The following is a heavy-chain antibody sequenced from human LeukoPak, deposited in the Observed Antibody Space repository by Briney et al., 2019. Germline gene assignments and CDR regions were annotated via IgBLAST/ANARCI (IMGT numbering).Heavy chain of an antibody. CDR2: FDPEGGET. Sequence: ASVKVSCEVSGYTLTELCMHWVRQAPGKGLEWVGGFDPEGGETIYAEKLQGRVTMPEDTSTDTAYMELSSLRSEDTAVYSCATVTDGSGSYDYWGQGTLVTVSS. J-gene: IGHJ4*02. D-gene: IGHD3-10*01. CDR1: GYTLTELC. CDR3: ATVTDGSGSYDY. V-gene: IGHV1-24*01.